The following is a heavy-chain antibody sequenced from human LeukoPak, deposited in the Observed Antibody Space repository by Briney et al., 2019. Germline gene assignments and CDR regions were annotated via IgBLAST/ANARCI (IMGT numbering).Heavy chain of an antibody. CDR1: GFTFSSYG. CDR3: ANATRVVATALFDY. J-gene: IGHJ4*02. CDR2: ISYDGSNK. D-gene: IGHD5-12*01. V-gene: IGHV3-30*18. Sequence: GGSLRLSCAASGFTFSSYGMHWVRQAPGKGLEWVAVISYDGSNKYYADSVKGRFTISRDNSKNTLYLQMNSLRAEDTAVYYCANATRVVATALFDYWGQGTLVTVSS.